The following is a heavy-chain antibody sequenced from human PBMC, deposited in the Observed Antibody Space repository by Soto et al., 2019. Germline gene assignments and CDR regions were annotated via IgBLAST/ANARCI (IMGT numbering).Heavy chain of an antibody. V-gene: IGHV1-18*01. CDR2: ISAYNGNT. CDR1: GYTFTSYG. D-gene: IGHD4-4*01. Sequence: ASVKVSCKASGYTFTSYGISCVRQAPGQVLEWMGWISAYNGNTNYAQKLQGRVTMTTDTSTSTAYMELRSLRSDDTAVYYCARDLTENLYYYYYGMDVWGQGTTVTVSS. J-gene: IGHJ6*02. CDR3: ARDLTENLYYYYYGMDV.